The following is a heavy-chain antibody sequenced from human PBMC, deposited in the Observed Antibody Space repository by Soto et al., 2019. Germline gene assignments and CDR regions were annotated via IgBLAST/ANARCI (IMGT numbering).Heavy chain of an antibody. J-gene: IGHJ3*02. CDR1: GFTFSSYS. CDR2: ISSSSSYI. CDR3: ARERGSGWYGAAFAI. D-gene: IGHD6-19*01. V-gene: IGHV3-21*01. Sequence: GGSLRLSCAASGFTFSSYSMNWVRQAPGKGLEWVSSISSSSSYIYYADSVKGRFTISRDNAKNSLYLQVNSLRAEDTAVYYCARERGSGWYGAAFAIWGQGTMVTVSS.